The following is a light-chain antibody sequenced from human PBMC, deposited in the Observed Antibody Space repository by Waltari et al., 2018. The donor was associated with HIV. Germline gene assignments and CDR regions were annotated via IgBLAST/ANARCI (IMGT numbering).Light chain of an antibody. J-gene: IGLJ2*01. V-gene: IGLV2-23*02. CDR2: EVT. Sequence: QSALTQPASVSGSPGQSITISCTGTSSDVGAYNLFAWYQKHPGKAPNLRIFEVTTRASGVSDRFSGYRSGNTASLTISGLQTEYEGDYYCCSYSGTGVLFGGGTKVTVL. CDR1: SSDVGAYNL. CDR3: CSYSGTGVL.